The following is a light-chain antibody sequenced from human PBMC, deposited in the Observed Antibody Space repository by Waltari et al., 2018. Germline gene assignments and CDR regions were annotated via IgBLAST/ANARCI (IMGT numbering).Light chain of an antibody. V-gene: IGLV2-14*01. CDR1: SGDIGGSDF. J-gene: IGLJ2*01. CDR3: RSPSTNNVGV. Sequence: QSALTQPASVSASPGQSITISCTGTSGDIGGSDFVSWYQHHPGRAPQVLIFNVNQRPSGISDRFSGSKSGNSASLTISGLQAEDDADYYCRSPSTNNVGVFGGGTKVTVL. CDR2: NVN.